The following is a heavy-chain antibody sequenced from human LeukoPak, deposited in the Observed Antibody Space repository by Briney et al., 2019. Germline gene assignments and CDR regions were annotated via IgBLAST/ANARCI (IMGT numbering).Heavy chain of an antibody. V-gene: IGHV1-2*04. CDR3: ASEYYDILTGYSKGMDV. J-gene: IGHJ6*02. CDR2: INPNNGDT. D-gene: IGHD3-9*01. CDR1: GYTFTSYY. Sequence: ASVKVSCKASGYTFTSYYMHWVRQAPGQGLEWMGWINPNNGDTKFAQRFQGWVSMTRDTSISTAYMELSRLTSDDTAVYYCASEYYDILTGYSKGMDVWGQGTTVTVSS.